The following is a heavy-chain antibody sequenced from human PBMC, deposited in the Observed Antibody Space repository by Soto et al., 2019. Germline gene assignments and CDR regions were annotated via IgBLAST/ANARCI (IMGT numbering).Heavy chain of an antibody. V-gene: IGHV1-69*12. CDR3: ARATITGTRLAWYFDL. D-gene: IGHD1-20*01. CDR2: IIPIFGTA. CDR1: GGTFSSYA. J-gene: IGHJ2*01. Sequence: QVQLVQSGAEVKKPGSSVKVSCKASGGTFSSYAISWVRQAPGQGLEWMGGIIPIFGTANYAQKFQGRVTITADEXTXXADMELSSLRSEDTAVYYCARATITGTRLAWYFDLWGRGTLVTVSS.